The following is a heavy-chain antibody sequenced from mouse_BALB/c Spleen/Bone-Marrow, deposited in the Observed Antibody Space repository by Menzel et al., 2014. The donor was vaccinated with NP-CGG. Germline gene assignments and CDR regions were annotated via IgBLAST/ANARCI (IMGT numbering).Heavy chain of an antibody. J-gene: IGHJ4*01. D-gene: IGHD1-2*01. CDR1: GYSITSGYS. CDR3: ARWNGYYAMDY. CDR2: IHYSGGT. V-gene: IGHV3-1*02. Sequence: VQLKDSGPALVKPSQSLSLTCTVTGYSITSGYSWHWIRQFPGNTLEWMGYIHYSGGTNYNPPLKSRISITRDTSKNQFFLQLNSVTTEDTATYYCARWNGYYAMDYWGQGTSVTVSS.